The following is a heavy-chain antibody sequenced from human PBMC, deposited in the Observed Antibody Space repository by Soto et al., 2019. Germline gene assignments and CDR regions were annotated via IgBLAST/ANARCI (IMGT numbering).Heavy chain of an antibody. CDR3: ARDGGIVVVSHYYYYGMDV. CDR2: IIPIFGTV. CDR1: GGTFSSYA. V-gene: IGHV1-69*06. Sequence: ASVKVSCKASGGTFSSYAIRWVRQAPGQGLEWMGGIIPIFGTVNYAQKFQGRVTITADKSTSTAYMELSSLRSEDTAVYYCARDGGIVVVSHYYYYGMDVWGQGTTVTVSS. D-gene: IGHD3-22*01. J-gene: IGHJ6*02.